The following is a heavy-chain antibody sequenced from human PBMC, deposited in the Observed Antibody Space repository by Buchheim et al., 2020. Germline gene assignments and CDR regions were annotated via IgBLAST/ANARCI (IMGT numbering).Heavy chain of an antibody. CDR3: AKIPLYSSSWPPVY. D-gene: IGHD6-13*01. CDR2: ISNSGDST. V-gene: IGHV3-23*01. Sequence: DVQLLDSGGGLVQPGESLRLSCAASGFTFSNYAMTWVRQAPGKGLEWVSSISNSGDSTYYADSVKGRFTISRDNSKNTVYLQMNSLRAEDTAVYYCAKIPLYSSSWPPVYWGQGTL. CDR1: GFTFSNYA. J-gene: IGHJ4*02.